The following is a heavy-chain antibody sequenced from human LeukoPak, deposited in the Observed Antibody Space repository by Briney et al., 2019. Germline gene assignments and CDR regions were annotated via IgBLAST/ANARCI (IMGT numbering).Heavy chain of an antibody. D-gene: IGHD4-17*01. CDR1: GYTFTGYY. Sequence: ASVKVSCKASGYTFTGYYMHWVRQAPGQGLEWMGWINPNSGGTNYAQKFQGRVTMTRDTSISTAYMELSRLRSDDTAVYYCARVGSYGEGVFDYWGQRTLVTVSS. CDR3: ARVGSYGEGVFDY. V-gene: IGHV1-2*02. J-gene: IGHJ4*02. CDR2: INPNSGGT.